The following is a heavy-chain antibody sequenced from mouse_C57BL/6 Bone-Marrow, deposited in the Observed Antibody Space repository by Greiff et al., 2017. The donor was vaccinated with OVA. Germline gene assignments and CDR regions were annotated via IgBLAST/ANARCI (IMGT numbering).Heavy chain of an antibody. CDR1: GYTFTSYG. CDR2: IYPRSGNT. V-gene: IGHV1-81*01. J-gene: IGHJ3*01. D-gene: IGHD1-1*01. Sequence: QAQLKESGAELARPGASVKLSCKASGYTFTSYGISWVKQRTGQGLEWIGEIYPRSGNTYYNEKFKGKATLTADKSSSTAYMELRSLTSEDSAVYFCARRGHYYGSSSYWGQGTLVTVSA. CDR3: ARRGHYYGSSSY.